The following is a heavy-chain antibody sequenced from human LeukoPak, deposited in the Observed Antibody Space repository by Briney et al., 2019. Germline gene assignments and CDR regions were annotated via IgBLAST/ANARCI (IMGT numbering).Heavy chain of an antibody. CDR2: IKEDGSEK. D-gene: IGHD3-3*01. CDR1: GFTFSIYW. CDR3: ARPYLYFWSVGY. V-gene: IGHV3-7*01. J-gene: IGHJ4*02. Sequence: GGSLTLSCAASGFTFSIYWMSWVRQAPGKGLEWVVNIKEDGSEKYYVDSVKVRFTISRDNAKNSLSLQMNSLRAEDTAVYYCARPYLYFWSVGYWGQGTLVTVSS.